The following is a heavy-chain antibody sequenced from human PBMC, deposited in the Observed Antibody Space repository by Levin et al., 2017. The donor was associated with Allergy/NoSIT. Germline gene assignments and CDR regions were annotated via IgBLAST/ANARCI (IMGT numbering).Heavy chain of an antibody. CDR3: AKETSTYYYDSSGWDD. V-gene: IGHV3-30*18. D-gene: IGHD3-22*01. Sequence: GGSLRLSCAASGFTFSSYGMHWVRQAPGKGLEWVAVISYDGSNKYYADSVKGRFTISRDNSKNTLYLQMNSLRAEDTAVYYCAKETSTYYYDSSGWDDWGQGTLVTVSS. CDR1: GFTFSSYG. J-gene: IGHJ4*02. CDR2: ISYDGSNK.